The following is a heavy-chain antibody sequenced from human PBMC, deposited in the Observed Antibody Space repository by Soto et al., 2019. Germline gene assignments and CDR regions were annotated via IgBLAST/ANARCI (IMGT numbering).Heavy chain of an antibody. CDR3: ARGAGCYGGSCYPYNYYFYMDV. CDR2: IYSGGST. V-gene: IGHV3-53*04. CDR1: GFTVSSNY. Sequence: EVQLVESGGGLVQPGGSLRLSCAASGFTVSSNYMSWVRQAPGKGLEWVSVIYSGGSTHYADSVKGRFTISRHNSKNTVYPQMNSERGVDTALYYCARGAGCYGGSCYPYNYYFYMDVWGKGTTVTVSS. D-gene: IGHD2-15*01. J-gene: IGHJ6*03.